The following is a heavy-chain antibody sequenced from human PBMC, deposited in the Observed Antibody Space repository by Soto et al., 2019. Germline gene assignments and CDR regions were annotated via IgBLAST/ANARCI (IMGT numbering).Heavy chain of an antibody. Sequence: EVQLLESGGGLVQPGGSLRLSCAASGFTFSNNVMNWVRQAPGKGLEWVSGITDNGGSTYYAESVKGRCTISRDNSKNTLYLQLNSLRAGATAVYYFAKEVYGAARGAMDVWGQGTTATVSS. CDR2: ITDNGGST. CDR1: GFTFSNNV. D-gene: IGHD3-10*01. V-gene: IGHV3-23*01. CDR3: AKEVYGAARGAMDV. J-gene: IGHJ6*02.